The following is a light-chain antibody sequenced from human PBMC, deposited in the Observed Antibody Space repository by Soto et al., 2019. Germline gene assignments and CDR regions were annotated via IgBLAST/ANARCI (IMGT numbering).Light chain of an antibody. CDR3: QSADSSGTYVV. V-gene: IGLV3-25*03. J-gene: IGLJ2*01. CDR2: RDN. CDR1: ALPKQY. Sequence: SYELTQPPSVPVSPGQTARITCSGDALPKQYAYWYQQKPGQAPVLVIYRDNERPSGIPERFSGSSSGTTATLTISGVQAEDEADYYCQSADSSGTYVVFGGGTKLTVL.